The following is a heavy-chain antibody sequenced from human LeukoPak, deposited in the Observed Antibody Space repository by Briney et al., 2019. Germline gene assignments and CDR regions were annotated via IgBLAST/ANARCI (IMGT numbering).Heavy chain of an antibody. CDR3: ARERGPYDAFDV. J-gene: IGHJ3*01. CDR2: IWSNGINT. V-gene: IGHV3-33*01. D-gene: IGHD3-10*01. Sequence: PGRSLRLSCATSGFSLSSCGMRWVRQAPGKGLEWVAVIWSNGINTYYADSVKGRFTFSRDNSKSTLYLQMNSLRVEDTAVYYCARERGPYDAFDVWGQGTLVTVSS. CDR1: GFSLSSCG.